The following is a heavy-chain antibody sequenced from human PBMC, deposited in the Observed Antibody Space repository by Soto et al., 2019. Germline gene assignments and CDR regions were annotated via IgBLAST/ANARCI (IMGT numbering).Heavy chain of an antibody. Sequence: GASVKVSCKASGGTFSSYAISWVRQAPGQGLEWMGGIIPIFGTANYAQKIQGRVTITADESTTTAYMELSSLRSEDTAVYYCARQPCSGGSCYPIRFDYWGQGTLVTVSS. CDR2: IIPIFGTA. CDR1: GGTFSSYA. D-gene: IGHD2-15*01. CDR3: ARQPCSGGSCYPIRFDY. J-gene: IGHJ4*02. V-gene: IGHV1-69*13.